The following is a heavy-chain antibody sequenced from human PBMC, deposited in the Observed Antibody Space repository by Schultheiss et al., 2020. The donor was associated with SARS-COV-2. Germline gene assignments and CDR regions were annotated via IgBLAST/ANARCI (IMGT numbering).Heavy chain of an antibody. CDR2: ISSSSSTI. Sequence: LSLTCAASGFTFSSYSMNWVRQAPGKGLEWVSYISSSSSTIYYADSVKGRFTISRDNAKNSLYLQMNSLRAEDTAVYYCARDQRDDILTPKGYYFDYWGQGTLVTVSS. J-gene: IGHJ4*02. V-gene: IGHV3-48*01. CDR3: ARDQRDDILTPKGYYFDY. D-gene: IGHD3-9*01. CDR1: GFTFSSYS.